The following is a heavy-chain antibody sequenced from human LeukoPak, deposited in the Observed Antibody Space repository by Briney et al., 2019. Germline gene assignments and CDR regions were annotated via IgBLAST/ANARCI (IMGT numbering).Heavy chain of an antibody. D-gene: IGHD3-22*01. J-gene: IGHJ6*03. V-gene: IGHV5-51*01. CDR3: ARNRYYYDSSGRYMDV. Sequence: GESLKISCKGSGYSFTSYWIAWVRQMPGKGLEWMGIIYPGDSDTKYSPSFQGQVTISADKSISTAYLQWSSLKASDSAMYYCARNRYYYDSSGRYMDVWGKGTTVTVSS. CDR1: GYSFTSYW. CDR2: IYPGDSDT.